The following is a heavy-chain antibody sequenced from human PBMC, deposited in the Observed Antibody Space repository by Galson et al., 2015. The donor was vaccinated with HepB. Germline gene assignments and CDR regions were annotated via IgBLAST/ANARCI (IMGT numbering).Heavy chain of an antibody. CDR3: ARGTQQTAAGTLLQFDY. V-gene: IGHV3-21*01. D-gene: IGHD6-13*01. J-gene: IGHJ4*02. Sequence: SLRLSCAASGFTFSSYSMNWVRQAPGKGLEWVSSISSSSSYIYYADSVKGRFTISRDNAKNSLYLQMNSLRAEDTAVYYCARGTQQTAAGTLLQFDYWGQGTLVTVSS. CDR2: ISSSSSYI. CDR1: GFTFSSYS.